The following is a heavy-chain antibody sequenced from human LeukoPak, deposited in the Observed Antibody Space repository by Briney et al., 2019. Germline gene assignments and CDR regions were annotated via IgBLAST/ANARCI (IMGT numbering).Heavy chain of an antibody. Sequence: GGSLRLSCAASGFTFSSYSMNWVRQAPGKGLEWVSSISSSSYIYYADSVKGRFTISRDNAKNSLYLQMNSLRAEDTAVYYCATLTTVTTCDYWGQGTLVTVSS. CDR2: ISSSSYI. V-gene: IGHV3-21*01. D-gene: IGHD4-17*01. J-gene: IGHJ4*02. CDR1: GFTFSSYS. CDR3: ATLTTVTTCDY.